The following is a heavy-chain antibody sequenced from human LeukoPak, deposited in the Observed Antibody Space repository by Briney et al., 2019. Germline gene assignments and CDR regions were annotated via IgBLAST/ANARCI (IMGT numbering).Heavy chain of an antibody. CDR3: ATFSDCSGGSCYLFDY. Sequence: ASVKVSCRASGYTFTSYAMHWVRQAPGQGLEWMGRINPNSGGTNYAQKFQGRVTMTRDTSISTAYMELSRLRSDDTAVYYCATFSDCSGGSCYLFDYWGQGTLSPSPQ. CDR2: INPNSGGT. D-gene: IGHD2-15*01. J-gene: IGHJ4*02. V-gene: IGHV1-2*06. CDR1: GYTFTSYA.